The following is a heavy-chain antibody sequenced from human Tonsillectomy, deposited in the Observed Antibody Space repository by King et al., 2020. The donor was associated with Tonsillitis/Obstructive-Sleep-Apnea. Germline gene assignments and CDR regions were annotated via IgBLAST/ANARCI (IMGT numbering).Heavy chain of an antibody. CDR1: GFTFSSYE. D-gene: IGHD3-3*01. CDR3: ARLMDYDFWSGTNGGLYY. J-gene: IGHJ4*02. CDR2: ISSSGSTI. V-gene: IGHV3-48*03. Sequence: QLVQSGAGLVQPGGSLRLSCAASGFTFSSYEMNWVRQAPGKGLEWVSYISSSGSTIYYAGSVKGRFTISRDTAKNSLYLQMNSLRAEDTAVYYCARLMDYDFWSGTNGGLYYSGPGTLGTVSS.